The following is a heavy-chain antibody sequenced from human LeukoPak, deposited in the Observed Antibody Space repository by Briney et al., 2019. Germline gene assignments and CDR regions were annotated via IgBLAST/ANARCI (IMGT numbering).Heavy chain of an antibody. D-gene: IGHD2-21*01. V-gene: IGHV1-24*01. J-gene: IGHJ5*02. CDR3: ARLCSIRWCLHDWFDP. CDR2: FDPEDGER. Sequence: GASVKVSCKVSGYTLTELSMHWVRQAPGKGLERMGGFDPEDGERIYAQKFQGRVTMTEDTSTDTAYMELSSLRSDDTAVYYCARLCSIRWCLHDWFDPWGQGTLVTVSS. CDR1: GYTLTELS.